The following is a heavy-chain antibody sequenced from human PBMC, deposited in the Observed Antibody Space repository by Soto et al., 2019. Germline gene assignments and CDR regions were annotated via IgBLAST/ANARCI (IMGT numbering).Heavy chain of an antibody. CDR2: IKQDGSEK. V-gene: IGHV3-7*01. CDR1: GFTFSSYW. CDR3: ARAGRITIFSTSYPLIAFDI. Sequence: EVQLVESGGGLVQPGGSLRLSCAASGFTFSSYWMSWVRQAPGKGLEWVANIKQDGSEKYYVDSVKGRFTISRDNAKNSLYLQMTCLRAEYTSVYYCARAGRITIFSTSYPLIAFDIWGQGTMVSVSS. J-gene: IGHJ3*02. D-gene: IGHD3-9*01.